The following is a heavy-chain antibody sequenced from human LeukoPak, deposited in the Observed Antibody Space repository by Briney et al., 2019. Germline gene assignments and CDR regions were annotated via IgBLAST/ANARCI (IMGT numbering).Heavy chain of an antibody. J-gene: IGHJ6*03. CDR3: ARVPYSSGYYYVGGYMDV. V-gene: IGHV4-39*01. CDR2: IYYSGST. CDR1: GGSISSSSYY. Sequence: SENLSLTCTVSGGSISSSSYYWGWIRQPPGKGLEWIGSIYYSGSTYYNPSLKSRVTISVDTSKNQFSLKLSSVTAADTAVYYCARVPYSSGYYYVGGYMDVWGKGTTVTVSS. D-gene: IGHD3-22*01.